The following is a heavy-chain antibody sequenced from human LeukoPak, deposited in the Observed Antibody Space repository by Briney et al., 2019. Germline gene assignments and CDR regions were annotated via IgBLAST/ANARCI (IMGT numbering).Heavy chain of an antibody. CDR1: GGSISSSSYY. J-gene: IGHJ5*02. CDR3: ARLEGYCSSTSCYSPYWFDP. Sequence: SETLSLTCTVSGGSISSSSYYWGWIRQPPGKGLEWIGTIYYSGSTYYDPSLKSRVTISVDTSKNQFSLKLSSVTAADTAVYYCARLEGYCSSTSCYSPYWFDPWGQGTLVTVSS. CDR2: IYYSGST. D-gene: IGHD2-2*01. V-gene: IGHV4-39*01.